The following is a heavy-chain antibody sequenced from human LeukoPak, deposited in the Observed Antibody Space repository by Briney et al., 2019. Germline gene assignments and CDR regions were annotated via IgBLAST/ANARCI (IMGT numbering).Heavy chain of an antibody. CDR2: TSAYNGNT. J-gene: IGHJ4*02. V-gene: IGHV1-18*01. D-gene: IGHD3-22*01. CDR1: GYTFTSYG. CDR3: ARGAEDPYYYDSSGYDYFDY. Sequence: ASVKVSCKASGYTFTSYGISWVRQAPGQGLEWMGWTSAYNGNTNYAQKLQGRVTMTTDTSTSTAYMELRSLRSDDTAVYYCARGAEDPYYYDSSGYDYFDYWGQGTLVTVSS.